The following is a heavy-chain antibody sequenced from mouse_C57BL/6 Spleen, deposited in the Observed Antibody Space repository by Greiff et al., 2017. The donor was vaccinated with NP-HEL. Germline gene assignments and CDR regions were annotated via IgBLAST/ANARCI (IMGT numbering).Heavy chain of an antibody. Sequence: VQLKESGPGLVKPSQSLSLTCSVTGYSITSGYYWSWIRQFPGNKLEWMGYISYDGSNNFNPSLKNRISITRDTSKNQFFLKLNSVTTEDTATYYCARDLGGSYWGQGTTLTVSS. J-gene: IGHJ2*01. CDR1: GYSITSGYY. CDR3: ARDLGGSY. CDR2: ISYDGSN. V-gene: IGHV3-6*01.